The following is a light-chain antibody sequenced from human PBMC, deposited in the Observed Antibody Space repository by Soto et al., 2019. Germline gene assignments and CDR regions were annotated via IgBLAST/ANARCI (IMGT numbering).Light chain of an antibody. CDR1: SSDVGGYNY. Sequence: SALTQPRSVSGSPGQSVTISCTGTSSDVGGYNYVSWYQQHPGKAPKLMIYEASNRPSGVPDRFSGSKSGNTASLTISGLQAADEADYYCSLYTSENTYVFGTGTKVTV. CDR3: SLYTSENTYV. J-gene: IGLJ1*01. V-gene: IGLV2-11*01. CDR2: EAS.